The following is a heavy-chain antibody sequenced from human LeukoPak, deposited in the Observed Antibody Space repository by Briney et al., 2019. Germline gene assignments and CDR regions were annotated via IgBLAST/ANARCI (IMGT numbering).Heavy chain of an antibody. CDR2: IHPGGTI. V-gene: IGHV4-31*03. J-gene: IGHJ4*02. CDR1: GGSISGDGHY. CDR3: ARGGDTAKGGKD. D-gene: IGHD5-18*01. Sequence: PSETLSLTCTVSGGSISGDGHYWTWTRHHPGEGLEWLGFIHPGGTIYYNPSLSSRLFISADTSNNQMSLKLSFVTAADTAVYYCARGGDTAKGGKDWGQGTLVTVSS.